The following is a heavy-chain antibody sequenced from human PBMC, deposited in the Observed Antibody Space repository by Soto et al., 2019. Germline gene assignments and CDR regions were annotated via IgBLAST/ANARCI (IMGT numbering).Heavy chain of an antibody. V-gene: IGHV3-21*01. Sequence: PGGSLRLSCAASGFTFSSYSMNWVRQAPGKGLEWVSSISSSGSYTQNADSVKGRFTISRDNAKNTLYLQMNSLRAEDTAVYYCVPDVVVIAVTGYWGQGTLVTVSS. D-gene: IGHD2-15*01. CDR2: ISSSGSYT. J-gene: IGHJ4*02. CDR3: VPDVVVIAVTGY. CDR1: GFTFSSYS.